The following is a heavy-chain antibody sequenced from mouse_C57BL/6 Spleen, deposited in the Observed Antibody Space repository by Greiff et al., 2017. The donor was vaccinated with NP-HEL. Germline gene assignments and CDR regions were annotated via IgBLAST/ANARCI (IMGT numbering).Heavy chain of an antibody. V-gene: IGHV5-9-1*02. CDR1: GFTFSSYA. Sequence: EVMLVESGEGLVKPGGSLKLSCAASGFTFSSYAMSWVRQTPEKRLEWVAYISSGGDYIYHADTVNGRFTISRDNARNTLYLQMSSLKSEDTAMYYCTRALTFYAMDYWGQGTSVTVSS. CDR3: TRALTFYAMDY. D-gene: IGHD1-3*01. J-gene: IGHJ4*01. CDR2: ISSGGDYI.